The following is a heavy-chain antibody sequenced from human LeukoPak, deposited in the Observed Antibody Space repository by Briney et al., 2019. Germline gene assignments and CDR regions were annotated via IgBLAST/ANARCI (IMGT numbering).Heavy chain of an antibody. Sequence: ASVKVSCKASGGTFSSYAISRVRQAPGQGLEWMGWISAYNGNTNYAQKLQGRVTMTTDTSTSTAYMELRSLRSDDTAVYYCARDDSGYALDGLMDYWGQGTLVTVSS. V-gene: IGHV1-18*01. J-gene: IGHJ4*02. CDR3: ARDDSGYALDGLMDY. D-gene: IGHD5-12*01. CDR2: ISAYNGNT. CDR1: GGTFSSYA.